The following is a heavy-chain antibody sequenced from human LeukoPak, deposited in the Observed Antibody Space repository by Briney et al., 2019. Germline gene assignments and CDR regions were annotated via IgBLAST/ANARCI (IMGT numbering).Heavy chain of an antibody. CDR3: ARDWYCSSSICYTDRNWFDP. D-gene: IGHD2-2*02. J-gene: IGHJ5*02. CDR2: ISTTSSYA. Sequence: GGSLRLSCAASGFTFSDYYMSWLRQAPGKGLEWVSYISTTSSYADYADSVRGRFTISRDNAKNLLYLQMNSLRPEDTAVYYCARDWYCSSSICYTDRNWFDPGGQGTLVTVSA. V-gene: IGHV3-11*05. CDR1: GFTFSDYY.